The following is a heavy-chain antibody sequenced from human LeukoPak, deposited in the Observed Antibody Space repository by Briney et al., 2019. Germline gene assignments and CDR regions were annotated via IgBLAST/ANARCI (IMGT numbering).Heavy chain of an antibody. D-gene: IGHD5-18*01. Sequence: ASETLSLTCTVSGGSVSSGSYYWSWIQQPPGKGLEWIGYIYYSGSTNYNPSLKSRVTISVDTSKNQFSLKLSSVTAADTAVYYCARVGYSSYYFDYWGQGTLVTVSS. J-gene: IGHJ4*02. CDR3: ARVGYSSYYFDY. CDR2: IYYSGST. V-gene: IGHV4-61*01. CDR1: GGSVSSGSYY.